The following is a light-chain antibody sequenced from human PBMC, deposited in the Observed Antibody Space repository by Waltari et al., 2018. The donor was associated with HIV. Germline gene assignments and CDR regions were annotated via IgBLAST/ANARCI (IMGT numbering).Light chain of an antibody. Sequence: QSVLTQPPSASGTPGQRVTISCSGSSSNIGNNYVSWYQHLPGTAPKLLIYDNDKRHSGIPDRFSASKSGTSATLGITGLQTGDEADYYCGTWDSSLSAVVFGGGTKLTVL. V-gene: IGLV1-51*01. CDR3: GTWDSSLSAVV. J-gene: IGLJ2*01. CDR1: SSNIGNNY. CDR2: DND.